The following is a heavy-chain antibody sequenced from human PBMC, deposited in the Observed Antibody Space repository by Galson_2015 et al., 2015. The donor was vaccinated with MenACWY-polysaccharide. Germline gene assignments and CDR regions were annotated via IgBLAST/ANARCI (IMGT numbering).Heavy chain of an antibody. CDR2: IGGSGSNT. J-gene: IGHJ4*02. CDR3: ARVRYSTGKYQFDY. Sequence: RLSCAASGFTFSNYAMSWVRQAPGQGLEWVSTIGGSGSNTHYADSVKGRFTISRDNSKNTLSLQMNSLRAEDTAVYYCARVRYSTGKYQFDYWGQGTLVAVSS. CDR1: GFTFSNYA. V-gene: IGHV3-23*01. D-gene: IGHD2-2*01.